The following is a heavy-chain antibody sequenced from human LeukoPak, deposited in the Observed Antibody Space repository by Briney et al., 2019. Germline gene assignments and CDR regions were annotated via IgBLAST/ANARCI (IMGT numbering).Heavy chain of an antibody. CDR3: ARGPEGYYYYYYMDV. CDR2: IYSGGST. CDR1: GFTVSSNY. V-gene: IGHV3-53*01. Sequence: GGSLRLSCAASGFTVSSNYMSWVRQAPGKGLEWVSIIYSGGSTFYADSVKGRFTISRDNSKNTLYLQMNSLRAEDTAVYYCARGPEGYYYYYYMDVWGKGTTVTVSS. J-gene: IGHJ6*03.